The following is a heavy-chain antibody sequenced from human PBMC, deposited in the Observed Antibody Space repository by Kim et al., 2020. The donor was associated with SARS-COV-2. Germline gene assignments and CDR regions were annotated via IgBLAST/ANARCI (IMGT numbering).Heavy chain of an antibody. Sequence: SETLSLTCTVSGGSISSTSYYWAWIRQPPGKGLEWIGSMYYSGSTYYNPSLKSRVTTSVDTSKNQFSLKLTSVTAADTAVYYCARHAAWFGESSPSTWFDPWGQGTLVTVSS. CDR1: GGSISSTSYY. CDR2: MYYSGST. CDR3: ARHAAWFGESSPSTWFDP. V-gene: IGHV4-39*01. D-gene: IGHD3-10*01. J-gene: IGHJ5*02.